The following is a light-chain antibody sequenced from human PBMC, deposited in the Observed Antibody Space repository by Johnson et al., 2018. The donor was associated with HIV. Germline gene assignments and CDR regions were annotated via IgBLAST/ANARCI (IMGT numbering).Light chain of an antibody. CDR2: ENN. Sequence: QSVLTQPPSVSAAPGQKVTISCSGSSSNIGNHYVSWYQHLPGTAPKLLIFENNKRPSGIPDRFSGSKSGTSATLGITGLQTGDEADYYCGTWDSSLSVFYVFGTGTKVTVL. CDR1: SSNIGNHY. J-gene: IGLJ1*01. V-gene: IGLV1-51*02. CDR3: GTWDSSLSVFYV.